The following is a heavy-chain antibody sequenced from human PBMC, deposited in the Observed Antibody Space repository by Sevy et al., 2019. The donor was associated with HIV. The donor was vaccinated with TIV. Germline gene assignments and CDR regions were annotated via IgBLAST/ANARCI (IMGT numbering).Heavy chain of an antibody. Sequence: GGSLRLSCTASGFTFSSYDIHWVRQAPGKGLEWVAGISYDGRSKHYADSVKGRFTISRDNAKSTLYLQMDSLRVEDTAVFYCAAVVFTFGGAPYESHHFMDVWGKGTTVTVSS. CDR2: ISYDGRSK. J-gene: IGHJ6*03. CDR1: GFTFSSYD. V-gene: IGHV3-30*03. CDR3: AAVVFTFGGAPYESHHFMDV. D-gene: IGHD3-16*01.